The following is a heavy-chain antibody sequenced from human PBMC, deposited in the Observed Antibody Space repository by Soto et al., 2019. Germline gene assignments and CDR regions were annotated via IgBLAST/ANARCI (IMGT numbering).Heavy chain of an antibody. CDR1: GFTFSSYW. V-gene: IGHV3-74*01. D-gene: IGHD4-4*01. CDR2: IHTDGIVT. J-gene: IGHJ4*02. CDR3: ARAGMATVSFFDY. Sequence: PGGSLRLSCVASGFTFSSYWMHWVRQVPGKGLVWVSRIHTDGIVTNYADSVKGRFTISRDNAENTLYLQMNSLRGDDTAVYYCARAGMATVSFFDYWGQGTLVTVSS.